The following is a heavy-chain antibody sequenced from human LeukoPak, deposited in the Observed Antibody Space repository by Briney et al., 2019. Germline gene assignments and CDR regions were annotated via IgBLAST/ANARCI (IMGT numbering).Heavy chain of an antibody. J-gene: IGHJ3*02. CDR2: ISGSAYST. Sequence: GGPLRLSCAASGFTFSSYAMTWVRQAPGKGLEWISAISGSAYSTSYADSVKGRFTISRDNSKNTLYLQMNSLRAEDTAVYYCARNSSGFKLGDAFDIWGQGTMVTVSS. CDR3: ARNSSGFKLGDAFDI. D-gene: IGHD3-22*01. V-gene: IGHV3-23*01. CDR1: GFTFSSYA.